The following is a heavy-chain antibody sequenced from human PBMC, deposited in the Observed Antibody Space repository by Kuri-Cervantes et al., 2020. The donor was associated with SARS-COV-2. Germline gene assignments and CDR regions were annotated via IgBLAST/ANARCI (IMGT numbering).Heavy chain of an antibody. CDR3: ARGDIAVDGALDY. CDR1: GFTFDDYG. V-gene: IGHV3-20*04. CDR2: INWNGGST. Sequence: GESLKISCAASGFTFDDYGMSWVRQAPGKGLEWVSGINWNGGSTGYADSVKGRFTISRDNAKNSLYLQMNSLRAEGTALYYCARGDIAVDGALDYWGQGTLVTVSS. D-gene: IGHD6-19*01. J-gene: IGHJ4*02.